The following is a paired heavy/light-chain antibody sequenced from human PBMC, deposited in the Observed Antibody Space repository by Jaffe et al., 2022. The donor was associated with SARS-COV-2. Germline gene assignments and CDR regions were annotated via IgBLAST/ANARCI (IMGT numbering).Light chain of an antibody. CDR3: QSYDSSLSGHV. J-gene: IGLJ1*01. Sequence: QSVLTQPPSVSGAPGQRVTISCTGSSSNIGARYDVHWYQHLPGTAPKLLFYGNNNRPSGVPDRFSGSKSGTSASLAIAGLQAEDEADYYCQSYDSSLSGHVFGTGTKVTVL. CDR1: SSNIGARYD. CDR2: GNN. V-gene: IGLV1-40*01.
Heavy chain of an antibody. J-gene: IGHJ3*02. V-gene: IGHV3-30*04. CDR3: ARSPGYCSGINCYGGHDAFDI. D-gene: IGHD2-15*01. Sequence: QVQLVESGGGVVQPGRSLRLSCTASGFTFSSYAMHWVRQAPGKGLEWVAIISYDGTNKYYADSVKGRFTISRDNSKNTVYLQMNSLRAEDTAIYYCARSPGYCSGINCYGGHDAFDIWGQGTMVTVSS. CDR1: GFTFSSYA. CDR2: ISYDGTNK.